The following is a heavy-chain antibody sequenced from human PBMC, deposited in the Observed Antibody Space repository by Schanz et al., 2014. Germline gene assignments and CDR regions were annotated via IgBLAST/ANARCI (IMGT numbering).Heavy chain of an antibody. V-gene: IGHV1-69*09. CDR3: AKVDRTRYDAMDV. J-gene: IGHJ6*02. CDR2: IIPILGIT. CDR1: GGTFSSYT. D-gene: IGHD3-9*01. Sequence: QVQLVQSGAEVKKPGASVRVSCKASGGTFSSYTINWVRQAPGQGLEWMGRIIPILGITNVAQKFQGRVTMTADKSTSTVYMEVSGLRSEDTAVYYCAKVDRTRYDAMDVWGQGTTVTVSS.